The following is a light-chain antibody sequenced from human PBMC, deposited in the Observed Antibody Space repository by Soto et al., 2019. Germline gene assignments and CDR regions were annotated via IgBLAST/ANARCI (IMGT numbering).Light chain of an antibody. J-gene: IGKJ3*01. CDR2: GAS. Sequence: EIVFTQSPGTPSLSPKEKATHSRRASQSVSSSYLAWYQQNPGQAPRLLIYGASSRATGIPDRFSGSGSGTDFTLTISRLEPEDFAVYYCQQYGSSPLFGPGTKVDIK. CDR3: QQYGSSPL. CDR1: QSVSSSY. V-gene: IGKV3-20*01.